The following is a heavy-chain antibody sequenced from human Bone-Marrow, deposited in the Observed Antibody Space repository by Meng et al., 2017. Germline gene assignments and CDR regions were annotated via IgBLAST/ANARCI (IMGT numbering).Heavy chain of an antibody. CDR2: INNEGNYA. Sequence: GESLKIPCAAPGVTFSYYWMQRVRQAPGQGLVSVSRINNEGNYASYVDSVTGRFTLSRDNAENTLYLQMSSLTAVDTAFYYCVITYPDHGSVYYYSLWGQRTLVTVSS. V-gene: IGHV3-74*01. CDR3: VITYPDHGSVYYYSL. CDR1: GVTFSYYW. D-gene: IGHD3-22*01. J-gene: IGHJ4*02.